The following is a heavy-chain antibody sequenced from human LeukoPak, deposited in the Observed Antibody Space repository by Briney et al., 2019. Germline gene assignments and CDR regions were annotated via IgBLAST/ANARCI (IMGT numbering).Heavy chain of an antibody. Sequence: ASVKVSCKVSGYTLTELSMHWVRQAPGKGLEWMGGFDPEDGETIYAQKFQGRVTMTEDTSTDTAYMELSSLRSEDTAVYYCATVVNRFLEWPYDYWGQGLLVAVSS. CDR3: ATVVNRFLEWPYDY. CDR1: GYTLTELS. CDR2: FDPEDGET. V-gene: IGHV1-24*01. J-gene: IGHJ4*02. D-gene: IGHD3-3*01.